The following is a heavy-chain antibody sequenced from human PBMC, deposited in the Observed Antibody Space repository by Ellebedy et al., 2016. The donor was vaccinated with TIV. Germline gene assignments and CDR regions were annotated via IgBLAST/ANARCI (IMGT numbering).Heavy chain of an antibody. D-gene: IGHD3-10*01. CDR3: ARGGASSLPFDY. Sequence: MPGGSLRLSCTVSGGSISSFYWSWIRQPAGKGPEGIGLLHPSGTTNYNDSLKSRVTVSVDASKNQFSLKLVSVTPADTAVYYCARGGASSLPFDYWGQGVLVTVSS. CDR2: LHPSGTT. J-gene: IGHJ4*02. V-gene: IGHV4-4*07. CDR1: GGSISSFY.